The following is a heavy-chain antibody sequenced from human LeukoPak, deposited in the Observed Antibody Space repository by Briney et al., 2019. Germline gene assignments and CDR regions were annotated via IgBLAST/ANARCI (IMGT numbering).Heavy chain of an antibody. V-gene: IGHV3-74*01. CDR1: GFTFSSYW. CDR2: IKSDGSTT. Sequence: GRSLRLSCAASGFTFSSYWMHWVRQAPGKGLVWVSRIKSDGSTTTYADSVKGRFTTSRDNAKNTLYLQMNSLRAEDTAVYYCARVVDTHFDYWGQGTLVTVSS. CDR3: ARVVDTHFDY. J-gene: IGHJ4*02. D-gene: IGHD5-18*01.